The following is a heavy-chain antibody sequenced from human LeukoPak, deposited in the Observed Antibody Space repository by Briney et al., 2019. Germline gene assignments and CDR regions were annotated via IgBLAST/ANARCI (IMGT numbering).Heavy chain of an antibody. D-gene: IGHD3-16*02. CDR3: ARRTFGGFIAY. CDR1: GYSISSGYY. J-gene: IGHJ4*02. Sequence: PSETLSLTCTVSGYSISSGYYWRWIRQPPGKGREGIGESNHSGSTNYGPSVKVRFTLSVDTSKNHFSLRLSSVTAADTALYYWARRTFGGFIAYWGQGTLVTVSS. CDR2: SNHSGST. V-gene: IGHV4-38-2*02.